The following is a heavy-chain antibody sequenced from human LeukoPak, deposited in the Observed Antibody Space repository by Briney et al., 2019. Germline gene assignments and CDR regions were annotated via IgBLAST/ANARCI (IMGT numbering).Heavy chain of an antibody. D-gene: IGHD3-10*01. CDR3: ARSTYYYGSGSPTYFDY. CDR2: IYYSGST. Sequence: SETLSLTCTVSGGSISSYYWSWIRQPPGKGLEWIGYIYYSGSTNYNPSLKSRVTISVDTSKNQFSLKLSSVTAADTAVYYCARSTYYYGSGSPTYFDYWGQGTLVTVSS. V-gene: IGHV4-59*01. CDR1: GGSISSYY. J-gene: IGHJ4*02.